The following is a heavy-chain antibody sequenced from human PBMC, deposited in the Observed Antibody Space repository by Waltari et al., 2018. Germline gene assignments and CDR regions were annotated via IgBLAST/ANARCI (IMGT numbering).Heavy chain of an antibody. CDR1: GFTCSSSG. CDR3: ARDMFGDYAGVDY. CDR2: IWYDGSNK. V-gene: IGHV3-33*01. J-gene: IGHJ4*02. Sequence: QVQLVESGGGVVQPGRSLRLSCAASGFTCSSSGMHWVRPAPGKGLGWVAVIWYDGSNKYYADSVKGRFTISRDNSKNTLYLQMNSLRAEDTAVYYCARDMFGDYAGVDYWGQGTLVTVSS. D-gene: IGHD4-17*01.